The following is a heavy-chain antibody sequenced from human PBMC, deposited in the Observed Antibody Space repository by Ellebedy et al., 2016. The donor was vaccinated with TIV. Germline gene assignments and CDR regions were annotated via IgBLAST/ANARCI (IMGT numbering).Heavy chain of an antibody. V-gene: IGHV1-46*01. CDR2: INPSGGST. Sequence: AASVKVSCKASGYTFTSYYMHWVRQAPGQGLEWMGIINPSGGSTSYAQKFQGRVTMTRDTSTSTVYMELSSLRSEDTAVYYCARVLRYFDWLWEGPSRDDAFDIWGQGTMVTVSS. CDR1: GYTFTSYY. CDR3: ARVLRYFDWLWEGPSRDDAFDI. J-gene: IGHJ3*02. D-gene: IGHD3-9*01.